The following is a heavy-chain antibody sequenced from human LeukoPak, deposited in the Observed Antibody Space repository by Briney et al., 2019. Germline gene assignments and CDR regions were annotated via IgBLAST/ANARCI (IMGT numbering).Heavy chain of an antibody. V-gene: IGHV1-8*01. CDR1: GYTFTSYD. Sequence: GASVKVSCKASGYTFTSYDINWVRQATGQGLEWMGWMNPNSGNTGYAQKFQGRVTMTRNTSISTAYMEPSSLRSEDTAVYYCARRRGVVPVVRVRPYGMDVWGQGTTVTVSS. CDR2: MNPNSGNT. J-gene: IGHJ6*02. CDR3: ARRRGVVPVVRVRPYGMDV. D-gene: IGHD2-2*01.